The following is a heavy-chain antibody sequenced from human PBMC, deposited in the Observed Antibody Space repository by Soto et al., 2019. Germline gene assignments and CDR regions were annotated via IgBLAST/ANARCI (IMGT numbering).Heavy chain of an antibody. CDR3: ARGERAVANRVGMDV. D-gene: IGHD6-19*01. J-gene: IGHJ6*02. CDR1: EGSFRDYV. CDR2: IIPSLGAA. V-gene: IGHV1-69*13. Sequence: ASVKVSWKASEGSFRDYVISWVRQGPGQGLDWMGGIIPSLGAAHYAQRFEGRVRITADGSTSTAFMEVTSLRSEDTAVYYCARGERAVANRVGMDVWGQGTSVTVSS.